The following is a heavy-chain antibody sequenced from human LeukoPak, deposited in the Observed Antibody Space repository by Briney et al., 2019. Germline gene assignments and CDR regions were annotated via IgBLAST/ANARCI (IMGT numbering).Heavy chain of an antibody. D-gene: IGHD6-13*01. J-gene: IGHJ5*02. CDR3: ARPEGSSWSFDP. CDR1: GGSISSSSYY. CDR2: IYYSGST. V-gene: IGHV4-39*01. Sequence: SETLSLTCTVSGGSISSSSYYWGWIRQPPGKGLEWIGSIYYSGSTYYNPSLKSRVTISVDTSKNQFSLKLSSVTAADTAVYYCARPEGSSWSFDPWDQGTLVTVSS.